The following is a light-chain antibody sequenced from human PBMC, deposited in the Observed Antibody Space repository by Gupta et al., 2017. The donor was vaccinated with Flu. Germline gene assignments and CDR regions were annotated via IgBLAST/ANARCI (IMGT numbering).Light chain of an antibody. Sequence: SALTPPAPVSGSPGQSITISCTGTSSDVGTSNLVSWYQHHPGKAPKLMIYEVIRRPSGVSNRYSGSKSGNTASLTISGLQAEDEADYYCCSYAGSSNWVFGGGTRLTVL. J-gene: IGLJ3*02. V-gene: IGLV2-23*02. CDR2: EVI. CDR3: CSYAGSSNWV. CDR1: SSDVGTSNL.